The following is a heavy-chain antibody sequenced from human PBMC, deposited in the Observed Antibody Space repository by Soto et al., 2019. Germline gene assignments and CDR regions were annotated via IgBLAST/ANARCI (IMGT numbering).Heavy chain of an antibody. Sequence: QVQLVQSGAEVKKPGASVKVSCKASGYTXXXYDINWVRXXXXXGLEWMGWMNPNSGNTGYAQKFQGRVTMTRNTSISTAYMELSSLRSEDTAVYYCARGWRPRAFDPWGQGTLVTVSS. CDR2: MNPNSGNT. CDR3: ARGWRPRAFDP. V-gene: IGHV1-8*01. J-gene: IGHJ5*02. CDR1: GYTXXXYD.